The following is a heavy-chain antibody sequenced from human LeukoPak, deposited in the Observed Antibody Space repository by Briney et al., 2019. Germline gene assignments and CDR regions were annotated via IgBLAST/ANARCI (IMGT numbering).Heavy chain of an antibody. CDR3: AHRRSGYNWNHGDFDY. CDR1: GFSVSTSGVG. CDR2: NEWDDDK. Sequence: SGRTLVEATTALTLTCSFSGFSVSTSGVGEGWSRQSPVKAMEWLALNEWDDDKRYNSSRKRRKAIMKENYNTQVVLIMTNMDPVDTATYFCAHRRSGYNWNHGDFDYWGQGTLVTVSS. V-gene: IGHV2-5*02. J-gene: IGHJ4*02. D-gene: IGHD1-14*01.